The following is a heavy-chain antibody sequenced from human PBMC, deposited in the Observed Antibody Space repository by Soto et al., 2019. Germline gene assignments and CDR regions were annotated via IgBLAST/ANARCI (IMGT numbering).Heavy chain of an antibody. CDR3: ARAPVNYHYFDY. J-gene: IGHJ4*02. CDR2: IIPIFGTA. Sequence: SVKVSFKASGGTFSSYAISWLRQAPGQGLEWMGGIIPIFGTANYAQKFQGRVTITADESTSTAYMELSSLRSEDTAVYYCARAPVNYHYFDYWGQGTLVTVSS. V-gene: IGHV1-69*13. D-gene: IGHD4-4*01. CDR1: GGTFSSYA.